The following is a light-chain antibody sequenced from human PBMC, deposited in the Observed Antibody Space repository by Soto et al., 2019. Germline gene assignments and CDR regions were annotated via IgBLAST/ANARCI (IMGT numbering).Light chain of an antibody. V-gene: IGKV3-20*01. CDR2: GTS. CDR3: QQYGGSPAT. J-gene: IGKJ4*01. Sequence: EIVLTQSPCILSLSPGDGATLSCRASQSVSSNYLAWYQQNPGQAPRLLIYGTSTRASGIPDRFSGSGSGTDFTLTITRLEPEDFAVYFCQQYGGSPATFGGGTKVDIK. CDR1: QSVSSNY.